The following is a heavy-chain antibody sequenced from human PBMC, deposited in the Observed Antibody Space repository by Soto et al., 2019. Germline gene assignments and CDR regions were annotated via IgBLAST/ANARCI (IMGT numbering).Heavy chain of an antibody. CDR2: ISSSSSTI. D-gene: IGHD3-10*01. Sequence: EVQLVESGGGSVQPGGSLRLSCAASGFTFSSYSMNWVRQAPGKGLEWVSYISSSSSTIYYADSVKGRFTISRDNAKNSLYLQMNSLRDEDTAVYYCARDRITMVRGVIKTHWGMDVWGQGTTVTVSS. CDR3: ARDRITMVRGVIKTHWGMDV. CDR1: GFTFSSYS. J-gene: IGHJ6*02. V-gene: IGHV3-48*02.